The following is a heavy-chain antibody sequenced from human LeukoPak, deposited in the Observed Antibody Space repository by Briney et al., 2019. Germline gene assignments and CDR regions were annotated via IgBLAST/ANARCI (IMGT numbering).Heavy chain of an antibody. V-gene: IGHV3-48*02. J-gene: IGHJ4*02. Sequence: GGSLRLSCAASGFTVSSNYMSWVRQAPGKGLEWVSYISSSSSTIYYADSVKGRFTISRDNAKNSLYLQMNSLRDEDTAVYYCARDHSMGAIDFDYWGQGTLVTVSS. D-gene: IGHD1-26*01. CDR3: ARDHSMGAIDFDY. CDR1: GFTVSSNY. CDR2: ISSSSSTI.